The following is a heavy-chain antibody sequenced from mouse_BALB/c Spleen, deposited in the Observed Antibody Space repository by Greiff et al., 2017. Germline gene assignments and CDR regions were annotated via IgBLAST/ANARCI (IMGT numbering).Heavy chain of an antibody. CDR1: GFTFSDYY. J-gene: IGHJ1*01. Sequence: DVHLVESGGGLVKPGGSLKLSCAASGFTFSDYYMYWVRQTPEKRLEWVATISDGGSYTYYPDSVKGRFTISRDNAKNNLYLQMSSLKSEDTAMYYCARETTVDWYFDVWGAGTTVTVSS. D-gene: IGHD1-1*01. V-gene: IGHV5-4*02. CDR2: ISDGGSYT. CDR3: ARETTVDWYFDV.